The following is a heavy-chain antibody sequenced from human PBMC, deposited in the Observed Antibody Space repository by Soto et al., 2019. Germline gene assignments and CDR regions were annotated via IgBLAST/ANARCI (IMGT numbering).Heavy chain of an antibody. CDR2: VFYSGKT. J-gene: IGHJ3*01. CDR3: ARGYYDTNGQSNTFDV. Sequence: SETLSLTCTVSCASISSSYWSWIRQSPEKGLEWIGYVFYSGKTNYNPSLKSRVTISVDTSKNQFSLKLSSVTAADSAVYYCARGYYDTNGQSNTFDVWGQGTLVTVSS. D-gene: IGHD3-22*01. V-gene: IGHV4-59*01. CDR1: CASISSSY.